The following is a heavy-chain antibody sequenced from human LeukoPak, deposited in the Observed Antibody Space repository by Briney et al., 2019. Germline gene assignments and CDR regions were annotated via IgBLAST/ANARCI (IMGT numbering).Heavy chain of an antibody. J-gene: IGHJ4*02. CDR3: ALQDGGNPPDY. D-gene: IGHD4-23*01. Sequence: GESLKISFKGSGXNFANYCIGWVRQMPGKGLEWMGIIYPGDSDTRYSPSFQGQVTISADKSISTAYLQWSSLKASDTAMYYCALQDGGNPPDYWGQGTLVTVSS. V-gene: IGHV5-51*01. CDR1: GXNFANYC. CDR2: IYPGDSDT.